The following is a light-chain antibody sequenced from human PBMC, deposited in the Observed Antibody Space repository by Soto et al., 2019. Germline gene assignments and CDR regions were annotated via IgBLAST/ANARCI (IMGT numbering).Light chain of an antibody. J-gene: IGKJ1*01. V-gene: IGKV3-11*01. CDR1: QSVSIY. CDR2: DAS. CDR3: HQRQRWPRT. Sequence: EIVLAQSPATLSLSPGERATLSCRASQSVSIYLAWYQQKPGQAPRLLIYDASNRATGIPARFSGSGSGTDFTLTITSLEPEDFAFYYCHQRQRWPRTFGQGTKVDIK.